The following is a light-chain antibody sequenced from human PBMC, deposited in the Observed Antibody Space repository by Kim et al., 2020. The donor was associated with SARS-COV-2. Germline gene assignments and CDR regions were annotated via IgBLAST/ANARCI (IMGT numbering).Light chain of an antibody. J-gene: IGLJ2*01. CDR2: EDN. V-gene: IGLV6-57*02. Sequence: NFMLTQPHSVSESPGKTVTISCTGSSGSIASNYVQWYQQRPGGAPTTVIYEDNQRPSGVPDRFSGSIDSSSNSASLTISGLKTEDEADYYCQSYDSSNQGVFGRGTQLTVL. CDR3: QSYDSSNQGV. CDR1: SGSIASNY.